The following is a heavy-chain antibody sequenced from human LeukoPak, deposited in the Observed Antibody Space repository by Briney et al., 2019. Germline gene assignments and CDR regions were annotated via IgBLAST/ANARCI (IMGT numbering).Heavy chain of an antibody. CDR2: ISAYNGNT. CDR3: ARDRLYDFWSGYVLNYYYGMDV. V-gene: IGHV1-18*01. J-gene: IGHJ6*02. Sequence: ASVKVSCKASGYTFTSYGISWVRQAPGQGLEWMVWISAYNGNTNYAHKLQGRVTMTTDTSTSTAYMELRSMRSDETAVYYCARDRLYDFWSGYVLNYYYGMDVWGQGTTVTVSS. D-gene: IGHD3-3*01. CDR1: GYTFTSYG.